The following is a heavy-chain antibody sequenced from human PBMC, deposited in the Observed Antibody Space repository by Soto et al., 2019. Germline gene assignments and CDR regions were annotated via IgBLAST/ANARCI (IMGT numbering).Heavy chain of an antibody. CDR1: GGSISSYY. D-gene: IGHD2-15*01. CDR2: IYYSGST. CDR3: ARWGYCSGGSCYNQNAFDI. J-gene: IGHJ3*02. Sequence: PSETLSLTCTVSGGSISSYYWSWIRQPPGKGLEWIGYIYYSGSTNYNPSLKSRVTISVDTSKNQFSLKLSSVTAADTAVYYCARWGYCSGGSCYNQNAFDIWGQGTMVT. V-gene: IGHV4-59*01.